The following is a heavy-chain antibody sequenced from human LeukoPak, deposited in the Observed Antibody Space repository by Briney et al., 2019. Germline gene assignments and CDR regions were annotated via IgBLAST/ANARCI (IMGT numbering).Heavy chain of an antibody. V-gene: IGHV3-30*02. D-gene: IGHD3-10*02. CDR1: GFTFSSYW. CDR2: IRYDGNNK. CDR3: AKDRTMFSGDDAFDI. J-gene: IGHJ3*02. Sequence: GGSLRLSCAASGFTFSSYWMSWVRQAPGKGLEWVAFIRYDGNNKYQPDSVKGRFTISRDNSENTLYLQMNSLRAEDTAVYYCAKDRTMFSGDDAFDIWGQGTMVTVSS.